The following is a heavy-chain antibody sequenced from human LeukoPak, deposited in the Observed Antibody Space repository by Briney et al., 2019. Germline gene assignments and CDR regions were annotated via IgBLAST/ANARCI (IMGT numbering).Heavy chain of an antibody. D-gene: IGHD5-18*01. V-gene: IGHV3-74*01. CDR3: ARDRGYGFDY. J-gene: IGHJ4*02. CDR2: IKSDGSST. Sequence: PGGSLRLSCAASGFPFSSYWMHWVRQVPGKGLVWVSHIKSDGSSTSYADSVKGRFTISRDNAKNTLYLQMNSLRAEDTAVYYCARDRGYGFDYWGQGTLVTVSS. CDR1: GFPFSSYW.